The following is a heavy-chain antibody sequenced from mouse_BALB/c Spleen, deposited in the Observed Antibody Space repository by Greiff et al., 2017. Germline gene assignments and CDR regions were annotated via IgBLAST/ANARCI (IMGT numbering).Heavy chain of an antibody. D-gene: IGHD2-4*01. Sequence: EVQGVESGGGLVQPGGSRKLSCAASGFTFSDYGMAWVRQAPGKGPEWVAFISNLAYSIYYADTVTGRFTISRENAKNTLYLEMSSLRSEDTAMYYCARGGGSTMMTTGWFAYWGQGTLVTVSA. V-gene: IGHV5-15*02. CDR2: ISNLAYSI. J-gene: IGHJ3*01. CDR1: GFTFSDYG. CDR3: ARGGGSTMMTTGWFAY.